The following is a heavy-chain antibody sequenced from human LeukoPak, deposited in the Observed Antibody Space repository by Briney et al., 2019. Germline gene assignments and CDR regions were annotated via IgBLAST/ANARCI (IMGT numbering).Heavy chain of an antibody. CDR2: VSGSGGST. Sequence: GGSLRLSCAASGFTFSSYAMSWVRQAPGKGLEWVSAVSGSGGSTYYADSVKGRFTISRDNSKNTLYLQMNSLRAEDTAVYYCAKGTWIQLWLDWGQGTLVTVSS. D-gene: IGHD5-18*01. V-gene: IGHV3-23*01. J-gene: IGHJ4*02. CDR3: AKGTWIQLWLD. CDR1: GFTFSSYA.